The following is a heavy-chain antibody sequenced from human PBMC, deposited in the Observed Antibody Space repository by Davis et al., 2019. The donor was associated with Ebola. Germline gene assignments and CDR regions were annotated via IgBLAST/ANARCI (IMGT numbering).Heavy chain of an antibody. CDR3: TKLEIDY. Sequence: GGSLRLSCAASGFTFSSYGMHWVRQAPGKGLEWVAVISYDGSNKYYADSVKGRFTISRDNSKNTLYLQMNSLRAEDTAVYYCTKLEIDYWGQGTLVTVSS. CDR2: ISYDGSNK. V-gene: IGHV3-30*18. J-gene: IGHJ4*02. CDR1: GFTFSSYG.